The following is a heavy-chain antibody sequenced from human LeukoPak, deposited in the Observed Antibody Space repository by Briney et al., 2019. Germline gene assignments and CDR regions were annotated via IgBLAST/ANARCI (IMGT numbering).Heavy chain of an antibody. V-gene: IGHV3-48*01. CDR1: GFTFSSYS. CDR3: ASSRITMVRGVIEHAFDI. CDR2: ISSSSSTI. J-gene: IGHJ3*02. Sequence: PGGSLRLSCAASGFTFSSYSMNWVRQAPGKGLEWVSYISSSSSTIYYADSVKGRFTISRDDSKNSLYLQMNSLKTEDTAVYYCASSRITMVRGVIEHAFDIWGQGTMVTVSS. D-gene: IGHD3-10*01.